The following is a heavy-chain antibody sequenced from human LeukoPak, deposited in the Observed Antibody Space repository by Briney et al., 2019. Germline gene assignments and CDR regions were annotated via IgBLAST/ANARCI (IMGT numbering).Heavy chain of an antibody. CDR2: ISNSGSTM. V-gene: IGHV3-48*04. J-gene: IGHJ4*02. Sequence: GGSLRLSCAASGFTFSSYWMSWVRQAPGKGLEWVSYISNSGSTMYYADSVRGRFTISRDNAKNSLYLQMNSLRAEDTAVYYCARNFASWGQGTLVTVSS. CDR3: ARNFAS. CDR1: GFTFSSYW.